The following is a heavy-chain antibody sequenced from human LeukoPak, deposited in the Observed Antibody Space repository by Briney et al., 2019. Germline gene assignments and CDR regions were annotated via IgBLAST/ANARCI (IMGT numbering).Heavy chain of an antibody. CDR3: SRGGANDP. J-gene: IGHJ5*02. CDR2: IFTSGST. Sequence: SETLSLTCTVSGGSITSDYWSWIGQPAGKGLEWIGRIFTSGSTSYNPSLKSRVTMSLDTSKNQFSLKLSSVTAADTAVYFCSRGGANDPWGQGTLVTVSS. D-gene: IGHD4/OR15-4a*01. CDR1: GGSITSDY. V-gene: IGHV4-4*07.